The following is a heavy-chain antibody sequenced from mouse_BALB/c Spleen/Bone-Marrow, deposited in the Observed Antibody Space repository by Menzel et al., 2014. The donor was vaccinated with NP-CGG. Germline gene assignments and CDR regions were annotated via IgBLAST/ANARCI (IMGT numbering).Heavy chain of an antibody. CDR1: GFNIKDTY. Sequence: VQLQQPGAELVKPGASVKLSCTASGFNIKDTYMHWVKQRPEQGLEWIGRIDPANGNTKYDPKFQGKATITADTSSNTACLRLRSVTSEDRAVYYGARWEYYAMDYWGQGTSDAVSS. V-gene: IGHV14-3*02. D-gene: IGHD4-1*01. CDR3: ARWEYYAMDY. CDR2: IDPANGNT. J-gene: IGHJ4*01.